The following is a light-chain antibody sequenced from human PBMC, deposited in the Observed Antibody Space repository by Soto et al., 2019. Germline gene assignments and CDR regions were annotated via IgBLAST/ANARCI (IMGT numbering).Light chain of an antibody. V-gene: IGLV1-47*02. Sequence: TQPSSESGTPGHMVAIACSGTSTNIGRNPVYWYQQLPGTAPKLLIYGNDQRPSGVPDRFSGSKSGASASLAISGLRSEDEADYYCAAWDDSLSGLVFGGGTKVTVL. CDR1: STNIGRNP. CDR2: GND. CDR3: AAWDDSLSGLV. J-gene: IGLJ2*01.